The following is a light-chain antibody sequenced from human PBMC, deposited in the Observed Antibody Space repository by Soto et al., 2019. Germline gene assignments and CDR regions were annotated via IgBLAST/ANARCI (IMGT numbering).Light chain of an antibody. J-gene: IGKJ1*01. Sequence: DIQMTQSPSSLSASVGDRVTITCRASQSSSNYLNWYQRKPGKAPKLLIYAASSLQSGVPSRFSGSGSGTEFTLTISSLQPEDCATYYCQQSYRTPWTFGQGTKVEIK. CDR3: QQSYRTPWT. V-gene: IGKV1-39*01. CDR1: QSSSNY. CDR2: AAS.